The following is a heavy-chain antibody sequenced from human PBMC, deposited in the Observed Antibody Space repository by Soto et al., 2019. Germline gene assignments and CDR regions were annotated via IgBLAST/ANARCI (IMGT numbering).Heavy chain of an antibody. V-gene: IGHV3-15*01. J-gene: IGHJ3*02. CDR1: GFTFSNAW. CDR3: TTFFISIFGVPDAFYI. D-gene: IGHD3-3*01. Sequence: GGSLRLSCAASGFTFSNAWMSWVRQAPGKGLEWVGRIKSKTDGGTTDYAAPVKGRFTISRDDSKNTLYLQMNSLKTEDTAVYYCTTFFISIFGVPDAFYICGKGTMVPVSS. CDR2: IKSKTDGGTT.